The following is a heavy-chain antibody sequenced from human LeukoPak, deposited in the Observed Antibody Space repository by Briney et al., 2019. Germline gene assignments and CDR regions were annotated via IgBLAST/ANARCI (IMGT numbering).Heavy chain of an antibody. CDR2: IYYSGST. V-gene: IGHV4-59*08. Sequence: TSETLSLTCTVSGGSISGYYWSWIRQPPGKGLEWIGYIYYSGSTNYNPSLRSRLTISVDTSKNQFSLKLSSVTAADTAVYYCARLGTGAARGWPDYWGQGTLVTVSS. J-gene: IGHJ4*02. CDR3: ARLGTGAARGWPDY. D-gene: IGHD6-6*01. CDR1: GGSISGYY.